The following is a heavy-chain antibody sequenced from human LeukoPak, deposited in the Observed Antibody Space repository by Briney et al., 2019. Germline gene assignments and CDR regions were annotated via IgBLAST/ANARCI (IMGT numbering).Heavy chain of an antibody. D-gene: IGHD1-26*01. CDR3: ARDWDGELSQRYNWFDP. V-gene: IGHV1-69*13. CDR1: GGTFSSYA. Sequence: SVTVSCKASGGTFSSYAISWVRQAPGQGLEWMGGIIPIFGTANYAQKFQGRVTITADESTSTAYMELSSLRSEDTAVYYCARDWDGELSQRYNWFDPWGQGTLVTVSS. J-gene: IGHJ5*02. CDR2: IIPIFGTA.